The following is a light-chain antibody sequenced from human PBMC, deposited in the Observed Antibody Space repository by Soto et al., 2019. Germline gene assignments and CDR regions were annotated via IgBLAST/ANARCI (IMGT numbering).Light chain of an antibody. V-gene: IGLV2-11*01. J-gene: IGLJ1*01. Sequence: QSALTQPRSVSGSPGQSVTISCTGTSSDVGGYNYVSWYQQHPGKAPKLMIYDVSKRPSGVPDRFSGSKSGNTASLTISGLQAEDEADYDCFSYAGSYTLYVFGTGTKLTVL. CDR3: FSYAGSYTLYV. CDR1: SSDVGGYNY. CDR2: DVS.